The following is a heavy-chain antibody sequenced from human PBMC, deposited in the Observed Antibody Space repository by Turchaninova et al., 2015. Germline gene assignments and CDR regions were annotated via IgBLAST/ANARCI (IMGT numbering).Heavy chain of an antibody. D-gene: IGHD6-13*01. Sequence: QVQLQQSGPGLVKPSQTISVTCAISGDSVSSNSADWHWIRQSHSRGLVWMGKTYYRYKCYNDYAESVKSRIIINSDTSNNQCSLQLNSVTPEDTAVYYCARGRSWPLDYWGQGTLVNVSS. CDR2: TYYRYKCYN. J-gene: IGHJ4*02. CDR1: GDSVSSNSAD. CDR3: ARGRSWPLDY. V-gene: IGHV6-1*01.